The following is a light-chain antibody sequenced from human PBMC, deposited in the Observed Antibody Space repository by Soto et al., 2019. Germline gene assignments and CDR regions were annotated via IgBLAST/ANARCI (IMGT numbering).Light chain of an antibody. CDR3: QQPNSFPIP. J-gene: IGKJ3*01. V-gene: IGKV1-9*01. Sequence: IQLTQSPSSLSASVGDRVTISCRVSQGIANFLAWYQQKPGKAPKLLIYGASTLHSGVPSRFSGSGSGTDFTLTISSLQPEDFATYYSQQPNSFPIPFDPGTKVYIK. CDR1: QGIANF. CDR2: GAS.